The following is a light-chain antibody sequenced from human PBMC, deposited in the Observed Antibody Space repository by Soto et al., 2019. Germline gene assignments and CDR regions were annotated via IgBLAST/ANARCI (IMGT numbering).Light chain of an antibody. CDR3: QQYDNYKPLT. CDR2: DAS. J-gene: IGKJ4*01. CDR1: QTISIW. V-gene: IGKV1-5*01. Sequence: DIQMTQSPSTLSASVGDRVTITCRARQTISIWLAWYQQKPGKAPKLLIYDASILESGTPSRFSGRRSGTQFTLTIDGLQPDDFATYFCQQYDNYKPLTFGGGTKVDIK.